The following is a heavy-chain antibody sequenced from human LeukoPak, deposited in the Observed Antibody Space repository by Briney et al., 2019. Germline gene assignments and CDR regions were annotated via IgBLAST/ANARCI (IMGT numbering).Heavy chain of an antibody. D-gene: IGHD4-17*01. CDR3: TYGDFDY. J-gene: IGHJ4*02. CDR1: GFTFSSYG. V-gene: IGHV3-30*03. CDR2: ISYDGSNK. Sequence: PRRSLRLSCAASGFTFSSYGMHWVRQAPGKGLEWVAVISYDGSNKYYADSVKGRFTISRDNSKNTLYLRMNSLRAEDTAVYYCTYGDFDYWGQGTLVTVSS.